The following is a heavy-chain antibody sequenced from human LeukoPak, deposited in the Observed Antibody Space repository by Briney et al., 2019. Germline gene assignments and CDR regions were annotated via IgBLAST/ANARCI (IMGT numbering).Heavy chain of an antibody. CDR1: GYTFTGYY. CDR2: INPNSGGT. J-gene: IGHJ4*02. V-gene: IGHV1-2*02. CDR3: VRVWKSSLTGDFDY. Sequence: ASVEVSCKASGYTFTGYYMHWVRQAPGQGLEWMGWINPNSGGTNYAQKFQGRVTMTRDTSISPAYMELGRLRSDDPARCYCVRVWKSSLTGDFDYWGQGTRVTVSS. D-gene: IGHD3-9*01.